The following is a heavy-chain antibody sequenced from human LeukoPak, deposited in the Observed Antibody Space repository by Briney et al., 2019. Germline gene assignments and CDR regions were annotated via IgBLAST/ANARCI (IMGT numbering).Heavy chain of an antibody. V-gene: IGHV4-39*02. J-gene: IGHJ5*02. CDR2: IYYSGST. CDR3: ARDRVSRDRKWFDP. Sequence: SETLSLTCTVSGGSISSSSYYWRWIRQPPGKGLEWIGSIYYSGSTYYNPSLKSRVTISVDTSKNQFSLTLRSVTGAVMPLYYRARDRVSRDRKWFDPWGQGTLVTVSS. CDR1: GGSISSSSYY.